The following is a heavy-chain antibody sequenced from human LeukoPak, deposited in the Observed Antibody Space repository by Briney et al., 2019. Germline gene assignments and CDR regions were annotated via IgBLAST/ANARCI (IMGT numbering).Heavy chain of an antibody. CDR3: ARDRGYSYLIDY. CDR1: GYTFTSYY. CDR2: INSSGGST. V-gene: IGHV1-46*01. Sequence: ASVKVSCKASGYTFTSYYMHWVRQAPGQGLEWMGIINSSGGSTSYAKKFQRRVTMTRATTTSTVYMELSSLRSEDMAVYYCARDRGYSYLIDYWGQGTLVTVSS. D-gene: IGHD5-18*01. J-gene: IGHJ4*02.